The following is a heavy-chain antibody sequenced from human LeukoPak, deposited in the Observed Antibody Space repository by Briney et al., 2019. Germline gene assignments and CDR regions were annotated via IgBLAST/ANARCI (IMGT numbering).Heavy chain of an antibody. D-gene: IGHD1-1*01. J-gene: IGHJ4*02. CDR3: ARDDTYNDATFDY. V-gene: IGHV1-2*02. Sequence: GASVKVSCKASGYTFTGYYMHWVRQAPGQGLEWMGWINPNSGGTNYAQKFQGRVTMTRDTSISTAYMELSRLRSDDTAVYYCARDDTYNDATFDYWGQGTLVTVSS. CDR1: GYTFTGYY. CDR2: INPNSGGT.